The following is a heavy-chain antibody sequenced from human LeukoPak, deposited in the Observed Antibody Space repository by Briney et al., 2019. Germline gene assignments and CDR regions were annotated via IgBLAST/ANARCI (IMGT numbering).Heavy chain of an antibody. CDR1: GGSFSGYY. J-gene: IGHJ5*02. CDR3: ARGRRYLGVMTYYYDSSGLNWFDP. CDR2: INHSGST. Sequence: PSETLSLTCAVYGGSFSGYYWSWIRQPPGKGLEWIGEINHSGSTNYNPSLKSRVTISVDTSKNQFSLKLSSVTAADTAVYYCARGRRYLGVMTYYYDSSGLNWFDPWGQGTLVTVSS. V-gene: IGHV4-34*01. D-gene: IGHD3-22*01.